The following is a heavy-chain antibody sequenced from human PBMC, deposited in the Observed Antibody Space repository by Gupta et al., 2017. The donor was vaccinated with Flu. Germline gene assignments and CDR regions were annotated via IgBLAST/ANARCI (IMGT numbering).Heavy chain of an antibody. CDR2: INWNGGST. CDR3: ARAYGPYYYGSGSYYPASGMDV. J-gene: IGHJ6*02. V-gene: IGHV3-20*01. Sequence: EVQLVESGGGVVRPGGSLRLSCAASGFTFDDYGMSWVRQAPGKGLEWVSGINWNGGSTGYADSVKGRFTISRDNAKNSLYLQMNSLRAEDTALYHCARAYGPYYYGSGSYYPASGMDVWGQGTTVTVSS. D-gene: IGHD3-10*01. CDR1: GFTFDDYG.